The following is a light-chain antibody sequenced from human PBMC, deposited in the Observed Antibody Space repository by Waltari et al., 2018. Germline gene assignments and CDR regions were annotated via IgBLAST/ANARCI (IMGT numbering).Light chain of an antibody. CDR2: KDN. Sequence: SYELTQPPSVSVSPGQTARITCSGDAFPKQYAYWYQQKPGQAPVLIIYKDNERPAGITGRFSGSRSGTTVTLTVSGVQAEDEADYYCQSADSSTTHKVFGGGTKLTVL. CDR3: QSADSSTTHKV. V-gene: IGLV3-25*03. J-gene: IGLJ3*02. CDR1: AFPKQY.